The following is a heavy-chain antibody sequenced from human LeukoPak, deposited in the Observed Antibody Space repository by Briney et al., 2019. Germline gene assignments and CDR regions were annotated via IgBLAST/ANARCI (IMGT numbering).Heavy chain of an antibody. CDR1: GGSISSSNW. CDR3: ARVSMIAAAANFDY. V-gene: IGHV4-4*02. Sequence: SETLSLTCAVSGGSISSSNWWSWVRQPPGKGLEWIGEIHHSGSTNYNPSLKSRVTISVDKSKNQFSLKLSSVTAADTAVYYCARVSMIAAAANFDYWGQGTLVTVSS. D-gene: IGHD6-13*01. J-gene: IGHJ4*02. CDR2: IHHSGST.